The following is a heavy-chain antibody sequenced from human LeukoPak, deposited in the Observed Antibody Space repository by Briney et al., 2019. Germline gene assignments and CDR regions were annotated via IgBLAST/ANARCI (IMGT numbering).Heavy chain of an antibody. Sequence: GGSLRLSCAASGFTFSSYEMNWVRQAPGKGLEWVANIKQDGSEKYYVDSGKGRFTISRDNAKNSLYLQMNSLRAEDTAVYYCARNVLVWFGELLMGVDTFDIWGQGTMVTVSS. CDR3: ARNVLVWFGELLMGVDTFDI. V-gene: IGHV3-7*01. CDR2: IKQDGSEK. D-gene: IGHD3-10*01. J-gene: IGHJ3*02. CDR1: GFTFSSYE.